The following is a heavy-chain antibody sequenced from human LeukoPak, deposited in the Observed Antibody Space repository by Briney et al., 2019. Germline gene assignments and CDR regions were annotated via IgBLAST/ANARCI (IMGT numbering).Heavy chain of an antibody. CDR3: ARSIVLMVYAKPHDAFDI. Sequence: ASVKVSCKASGYTFTSYDINWVRQATGQGLEWMGWINPNSGGTNYAQKFQGRVTMTRDTSISTAYMELSRLRSDDTAVYYCARSIVLMVYAKPHDAFDIWGQGTMVTVSS. CDR2: INPNSGGT. V-gene: IGHV1-2*02. D-gene: IGHD2-8*01. CDR1: GYTFTSYD. J-gene: IGHJ3*02.